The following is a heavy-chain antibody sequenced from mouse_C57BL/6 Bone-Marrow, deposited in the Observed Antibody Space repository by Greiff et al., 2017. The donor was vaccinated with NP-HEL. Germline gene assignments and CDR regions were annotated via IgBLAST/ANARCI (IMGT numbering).Heavy chain of an antibody. V-gene: IGHV5-17*01. J-gene: IGHJ1*03. Sequence: VMLVESGGGLVKPGGSLKLSCAASGFTFSDYGLHWVRQAPEKGLEWVAYISSGSSSIYYADTVQGRFTISRDNAKNTLFLQMTSRRSEDTAMYYCARTGDYDGYHYWYFDVWGTGTTVTVSS. CDR3: ARTGDYDGYHYWYFDV. D-gene: IGHD2-3*01. CDR1: GFTFSDYG. CDR2: ISSGSSSI.